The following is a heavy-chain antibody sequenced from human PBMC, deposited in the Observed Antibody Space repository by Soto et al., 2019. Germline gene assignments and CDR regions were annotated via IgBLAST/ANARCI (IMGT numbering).Heavy chain of an antibody. J-gene: IGHJ4*02. Sequence: VKVSCKRSGNTFTYVYLHWVRHAPEQAFEWMRWITPFNGNTKYAQKFQDRVTFTGDTSLNTAYMELSSLRSDDTAMFYCASGRYDASGYFDYWGQGTLVTVFS. CDR1: GNTFTYVY. CDR3: ASGRYDASGYFDY. V-gene: IGHV1-45*02. D-gene: IGHD3-22*01. CDR2: ITPFNGNT.